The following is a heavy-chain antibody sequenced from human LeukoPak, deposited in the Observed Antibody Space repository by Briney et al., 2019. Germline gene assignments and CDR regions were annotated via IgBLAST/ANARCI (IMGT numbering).Heavy chain of an antibody. Sequence: GESLKISCKGSGYSFTSYWSGWVRQMPGKGLEWMGIIYPGDSDTRYSPSFQGQVIISADKSISTAYLQWSSLKASDTAMYYCASGGYCSSTSCLPFDYWGQGTLVTVSS. CDR3: ASGGYCSSTSCLPFDY. CDR1: GYSFTSYW. D-gene: IGHD2-2*01. V-gene: IGHV5-51*01. CDR2: IYPGDSDT. J-gene: IGHJ4*02.